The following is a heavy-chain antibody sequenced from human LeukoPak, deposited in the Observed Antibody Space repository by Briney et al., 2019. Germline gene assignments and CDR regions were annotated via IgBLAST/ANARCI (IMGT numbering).Heavy chain of an antibody. J-gene: IGHJ4*02. CDR1: GFTFSSYG. Sequence: GGSLRLSCAASGFTFSSYGMHWVRQAPGKGLEWVAVISYDGSNKYYADSVKGRFTISRDNSKNTLYLQMNSLRAEDTAVYYCASHSHYYGSGSYDYWGQGTLVTVSS. V-gene: IGHV3-30*03. CDR3: ASHSHYYGSGSYDY. D-gene: IGHD3-10*01. CDR2: ISYDGSNK.